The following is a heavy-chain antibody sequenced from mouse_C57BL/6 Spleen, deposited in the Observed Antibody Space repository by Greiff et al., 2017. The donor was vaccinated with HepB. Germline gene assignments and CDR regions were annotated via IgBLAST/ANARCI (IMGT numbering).Heavy chain of an antibody. CDR1: GFNIKDYY. CDR2: IDPEDGDT. D-gene: IGHD1-1*01. J-gene: IGHJ3*01. Sequence: EVKLEESGAELVRPGASVKLSCTASGFNIKDYYMHWVKQRPEQGLEWIGRIDPEDGDTEYAPNFQGKATMTADTSSNTAYLQLSSLTSEDTAVYYCTSSYYYGSSPWFAYWGQGTLVTVSA. V-gene: IGHV14-1*01. CDR3: TSSYYYGSSPWFAY.